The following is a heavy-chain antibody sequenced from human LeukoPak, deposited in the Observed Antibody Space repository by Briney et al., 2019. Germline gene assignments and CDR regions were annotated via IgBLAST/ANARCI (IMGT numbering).Heavy chain of an antibody. Sequence: GGSLRLSCGASGFTFSNYGMLWVRQAPGKGLDWVAFIRYDGNNKLYADSVKGRFTISRDNSKNTLYLHINSLRAEDTAVYYCAKEIYGDSTGGRFQHWGQGTLVTVSS. D-gene: IGHD4-17*01. J-gene: IGHJ1*01. CDR1: GFTFSNYG. CDR2: IRYDGNNK. CDR3: AKEIYGDSTGGRFQH. V-gene: IGHV3-30*02.